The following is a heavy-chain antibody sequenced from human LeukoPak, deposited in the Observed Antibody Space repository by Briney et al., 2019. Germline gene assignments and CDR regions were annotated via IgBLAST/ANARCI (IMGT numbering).Heavy chain of an antibody. V-gene: IGHV4-34*01. CDR1: GGSYTDYY. CDR2: INHSGIT. J-gene: IGHJ4*02. D-gene: IGHD5-24*01. Sequence: SETLSLTCGVYGGSYTDYYWSWIRQPPGKVLEWIGEINHSGITNYNPSLKSRVTISLDTSKNQFSLKLSSVTAADTAVYYCARGVMATIVQFDYWGQGTLVTVSS. CDR3: ARGVMATIVQFDY.